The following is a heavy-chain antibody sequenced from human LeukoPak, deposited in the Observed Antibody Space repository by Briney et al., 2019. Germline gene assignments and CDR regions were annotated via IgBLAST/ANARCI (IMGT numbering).Heavy chain of an antibody. J-gene: IGHJ6*03. V-gene: IGHV3-23*01. CDR2: ITGSGGST. CDR3: AKMKGPGLYLHYSMDV. D-gene: IGHD2-2*02. Sequence: GGSLRLSCAASGFTFSNFAMSWVRQAPGKGLEWVSWITGSGGSTYYADSVKGRFTISRDNSRNTLYLQMSSLRADDAAVYYCAKMKGPGLYLHYSMDVWGKGTTVTVSS. CDR1: GFTFSNFA.